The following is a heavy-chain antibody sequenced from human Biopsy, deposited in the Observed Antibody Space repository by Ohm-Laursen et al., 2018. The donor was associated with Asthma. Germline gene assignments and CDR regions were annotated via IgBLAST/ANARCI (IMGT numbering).Heavy chain of an antibody. J-gene: IGHJ3*02. Sequence: GASVKVSCKASGYTFINYAIHWVRQAPGQRLEWMGWINAGNGNTKYSQKFQGRVTISRDTSASTAYMDLSSLRSEDTAVYYCAKTYYEFLTGQVNDAFAMGGQGKMVPVSS. D-gene: IGHD3-9*01. CDR3: AKTYYEFLTGQVNDAFAM. CDR1: GYTFINYA. V-gene: IGHV1-3*01. CDR2: INAGNGNT.